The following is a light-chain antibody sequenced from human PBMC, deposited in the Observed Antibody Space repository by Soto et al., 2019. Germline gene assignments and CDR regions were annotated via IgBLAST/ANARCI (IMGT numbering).Light chain of an antibody. J-gene: IGLJ2*01. V-gene: IGLV2-14*03. CDR3: GSYTTSGSVV. CDR2: DVN. CDR1: SSDVGAYND. Sequence: QSALTQPASVSGSPGQSIAISCIGTSSDVGAYNDVCWYQQHPANPPKLVIKDVNKRPGGLSNCFSGSKSGNAASLTIAGLQADDEADYYCGSYTTSGSVVFGGGTKLTVL.